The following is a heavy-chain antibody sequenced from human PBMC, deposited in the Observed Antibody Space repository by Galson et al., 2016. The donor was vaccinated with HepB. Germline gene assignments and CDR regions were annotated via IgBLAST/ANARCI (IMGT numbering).Heavy chain of an antibody. CDR3: ARGSDSYEDAFDI. D-gene: IGHD3-16*01. CDR2: IWYDESHK. J-gene: IGHJ3*02. V-gene: IGHV3-33*01. Sequence: LRLSCAASGFPFSSHGMHWVRQAPGKGLEWVAVIWYDESHKYFADSVKGRFTISRDNSRNTLYLQMNSLRAEDTAVYYCARGSDSYEDAFDIWGQGTKVTISS. CDR1: GFPFSSHG.